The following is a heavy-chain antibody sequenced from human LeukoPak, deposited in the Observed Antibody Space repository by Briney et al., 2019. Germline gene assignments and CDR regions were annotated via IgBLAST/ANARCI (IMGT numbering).Heavy chain of an antibody. CDR1: GYTFTSYA. Sequence: SVKVSCKASGYTFTSYAISWVRQAPGQGLEWMGGIIPIFGTANYAQKFQGRVTITADESTSTAYMELSSLRSEDTAVYYCARTVVHCTNGVCYIPGAYYYYYGMDVWGQGTTVTVSS. J-gene: IGHJ6*02. CDR2: IIPIFGTA. CDR3: ARTVVHCTNGVCYIPGAYYYYYGMDV. D-gene: IGHD2-8*01. V-gene: IGHV1-69*13.